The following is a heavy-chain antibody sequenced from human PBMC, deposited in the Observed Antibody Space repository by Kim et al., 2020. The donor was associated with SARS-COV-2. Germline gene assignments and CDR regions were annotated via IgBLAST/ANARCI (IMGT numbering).Heavy chain of an antibody. D-gene: IGHD3-22*01. CDR3: ARGNYYDSSGSYYGMDV. Sequence: VKSRFTISRENAKTSLYLQMNSLRAGDTAVYYCARGNYYDSSGSYYGMDVWGQGTTVTVSS. V-gene: IGHV3-13*01. J-gene: IGHJ6*02.